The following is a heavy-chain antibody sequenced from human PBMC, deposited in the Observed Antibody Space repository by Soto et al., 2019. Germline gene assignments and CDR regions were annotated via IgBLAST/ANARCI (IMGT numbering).Heavy chain of an antibody. CDR3: ARDKGAYDFWSGYYFGEYYYGMDV. Sequence: SLRLSCAASGFTFSSYAMHWVRQAPGKGLEWVAVISYDGSNKYYADSVKGRFTISRDNSKNTLYLQMNSLRAEDTAVYYCARDKGAYDFWSGYYFGEYYYGMDVWGQGTTVTVSS. J-gene: IGHJ6*02. V-gene: IGHV3-30-3*01. D-gene: IGHD3-3*01. CDR1: GFTFSSYA. CDR2: ISYDGSNK.